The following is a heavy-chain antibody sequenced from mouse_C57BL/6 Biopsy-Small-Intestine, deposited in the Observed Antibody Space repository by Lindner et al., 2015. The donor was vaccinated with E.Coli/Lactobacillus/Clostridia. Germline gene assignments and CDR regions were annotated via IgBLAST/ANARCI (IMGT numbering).Heavy chain of an antibody. D-gene: IGHD2-3*01. CDR1: GYTFTSYD. CDR3: ARSRDGYPFAY. J-gene: IGHJ3*01. CDR2: IYPRDGST. Sequence: VQLQESGPELVKPGASVKLSCKASGYTFTSYDINWVKQRPGQGLEWIGWIYPRDGSTKYNEKFKGKATLTVDTSSSTAYMDLHSLTSEDSAVYFCARSRDGYPFAYWGQGTLVTASA. V-gene: IGHV1-85*01.